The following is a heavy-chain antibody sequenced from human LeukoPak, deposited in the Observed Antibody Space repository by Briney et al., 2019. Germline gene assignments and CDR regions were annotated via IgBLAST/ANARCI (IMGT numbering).Heavy chain of an antibody. CDR3: AKAQEVLYSSSWPLDY. CDR1: GFTFSSYG. CDR2: ISYDGSNK. J-gene: IGHJ4*02. D-gene: IGHD6-13*01. V-gene: IGHV3-30*18. Sequence: GGSLRLSCAAFGFTFSSYGMHWVRQAPGKGLEWVAVISYDGSNKYYADSVKGRFTISRDNSKNTLYLQMNSLRAEDTAVYYCAKAQEVLYSSSWPLDYWGQGTLVTVSS.